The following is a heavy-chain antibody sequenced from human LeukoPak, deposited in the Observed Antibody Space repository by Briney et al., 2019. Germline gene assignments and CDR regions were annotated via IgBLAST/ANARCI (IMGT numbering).Heavy chain of an antibody. CDR2: IYYSGST. CDR1: GGSISSSSYY. CDR3: ARRWDILVVPAAIPVVDLFDP. J-gene: IGHJ5*02. V-gene: IGHV4-39*01. Sequence: SETLSLTCTVSGGSISSSSYYWGWNRQPPGKGLEWIGSIYYSGSTYHNPSLKSRVNISVDTSKNQLSLKLRYVTNADTAVYYCARRWDILVVPAAIPVVDLFDPWGQETLDTVSS. D-gene: IGHD2-2*01.